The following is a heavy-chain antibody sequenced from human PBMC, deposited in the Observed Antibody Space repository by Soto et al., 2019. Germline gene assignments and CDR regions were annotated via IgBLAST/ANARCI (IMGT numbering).Heavy chain of an antibody. CDR3: AREEVVVAATVINWFDP. V-gene: IGHV1-69*13. D-gene: IGHD2-15*01. Sequence: SVKVSCKASRGTFSSYAISWVRQAPGQGLEWMGGIIPIFGTANYAQKFQGRVTITADESTSTAYMELSSLRSEDTAVYYCAREEVVVAATVINWFDPWGQGTLVTVS. CDR2: IIPIFGTA. CDR1: RGTFSSYA. J-gene: IGHJ5*02.